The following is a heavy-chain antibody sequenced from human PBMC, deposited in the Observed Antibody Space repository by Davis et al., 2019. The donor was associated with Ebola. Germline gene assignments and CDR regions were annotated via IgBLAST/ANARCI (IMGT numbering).Heavy chain of an antibody. CDR2: ISGRGGST. V-gene: IGHV3-23*01. CDR3: AKAMTMWLGMDV. CDR1: GFTLSGNA. D-gene: IGHD6-19*01. Sequence: PGGSLRLSCAASGFTLSGNAITWVRQAPGKGLEWVSAISGRGGSTYYADSVKGRFTIARDNSKNTLYLQMNSLRAEDTAVYYCAKAMTMWLGMDVWGQGTMVTVSS. J-gene: IGHJ6*02.